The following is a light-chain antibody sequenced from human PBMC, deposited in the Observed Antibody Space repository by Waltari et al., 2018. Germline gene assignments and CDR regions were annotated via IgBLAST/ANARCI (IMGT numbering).Light chain of an antibody. CDR2: AAS. CDR3: QQSYS. Sequence: DIQLTQSPSFLSASVGDRVTITCRASQGISDYLNWYQQKPGKAPKLLIYAASTLQSGVPSRFSGSGSGTDFALTISSLQPEDFATYYCQQSYSFGQGTRLEIK. V-gene: IGKV1-39*01. J-gene: IGKJ5*01. CDR1: QGISDY.